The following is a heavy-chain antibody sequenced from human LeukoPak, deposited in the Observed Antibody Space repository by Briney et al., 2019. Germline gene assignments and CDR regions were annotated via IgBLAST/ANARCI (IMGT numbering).Heavy chain of an antibody. Sequence: GGSLRLSCADSGFTFSDYYMSWIRQAPGKGLERVSYISSSGNIKYYADSVKGRFTVSRDNAKKSLYLQMNSLRAEDTAVYYCARAGYNYGSPEHDYWGQGTLVTVSS. CDR2: ISSSGNIK. CDR3: ARAGYNYGSPEHDY. V-gene: IGHV3-11*01. D-gene: IGHD5-18*01. J-gene: IGHJ4*02. CDR1: GFTFSDYY.